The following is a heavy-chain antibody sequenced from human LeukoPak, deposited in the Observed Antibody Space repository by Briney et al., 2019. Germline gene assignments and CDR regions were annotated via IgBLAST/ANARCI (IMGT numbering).Heavy chain of an antibody. J-gene: IGHJ6*02. Sequence: SETLSLTCTVSGGSISSYYWSWVRQPAGKGLEWIGRIYSSGSTNYNPSLKSRVAMSVDTSKNQFSLKLSSVTAADTAVYYCARDRMTTVTGVEYYYYGMDVWGQGTTVTVSS. D-gene: IGHD4-17*01. CDR3: ARDRMTTVTGVEYYYYGMDV. CDR1: GGSISSYY. V-gene: IGHV4-4*07. CDR2: IYSSGST.